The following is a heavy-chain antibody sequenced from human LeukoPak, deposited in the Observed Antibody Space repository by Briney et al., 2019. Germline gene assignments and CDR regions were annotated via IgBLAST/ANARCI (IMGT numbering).Heavy chain of an antibody. CDR2: IYYSGST. D-gene: IGHD2-21*01. V-gene: IGHV4-59*08. CDR3: ARPIADYYNMDV. Sequence: LSSTCTVSGGSISSYNWSWLRAPPEGVQGWIGYIYYSGSTNYNPSLKSRVSISVDTSKSQFSLKLSSVIAADTAVYYCARPIADYYNMDVWGKWSTVTV. J-gene: IGHJ6*03. CDR1: GGSISSYN.